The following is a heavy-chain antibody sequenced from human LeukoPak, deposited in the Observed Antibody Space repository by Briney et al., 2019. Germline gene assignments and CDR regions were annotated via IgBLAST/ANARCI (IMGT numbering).Heavy chain of an antibody. D-gene: IGHD6-13*01. CDR2: IYTSGST. CDR1: GGSISSYY. Sequence: SETLSLTCTVSGGSISSYYWSWIRQPAGKGLEWIGRIYTSGSTNYNPSLKSRVTMSVDTSKNQFSLKLSSVTAADTAVYYCARLLRGDIAAAASYYFDYWGQGTLVTVSS. J-gene: IGHJ4*02. CDR3: ARLLRGDIAAAASYYFDY. V-gene: IGHV4-4*07.